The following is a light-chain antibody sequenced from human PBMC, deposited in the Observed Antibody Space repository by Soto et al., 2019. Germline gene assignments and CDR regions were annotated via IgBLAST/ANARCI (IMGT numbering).Light chain of an antibody. Sequence: QSVLTQPPSVSGAPGQRVTISCTGSSSNIGAGYDVHWYQQLPRTAPKLLIYNNINRPSGAPDRFSGSRSGTLASLAITGLQAEAEAVYYCQSYDRRLIVSYVFGTGTKVTVL. V-gene: IGLV1-40*01. CDR2: NNI. J-gene: IGLJ1*01. CDR3: QSYDRRLIVSYV. CDR1: SSNIGAGYD.